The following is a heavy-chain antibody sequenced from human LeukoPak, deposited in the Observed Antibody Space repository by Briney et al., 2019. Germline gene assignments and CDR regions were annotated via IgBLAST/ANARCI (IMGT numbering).Heavy chain of an antibody. Sequence: SETLSLTCTVSGGSISSGNYHWAWMRQPPGKGPEWIGSMFYSGSTYYNPSLKSRVTISVDTSKNQFSLKVTSVTAADTAVYYCARHPTLRDVYDHLDYWGQGTLVTVSS. J-gene: IGHJ4*02. D-gene: IGHD5/OR15-5a*01. CDR3: ARHPTLRDVYDHLDY. V-gene: IGHV4-39*01. CDR1: GGSISSGNYH. CDR2: MFYSGST.